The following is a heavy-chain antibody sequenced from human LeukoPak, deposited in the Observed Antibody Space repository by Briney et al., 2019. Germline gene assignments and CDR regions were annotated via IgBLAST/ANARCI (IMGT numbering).Heavy chain of an antibody. CDR1: GFTFSSYA. CDR2: ISGSGGST. Sequence: GGSLTLSCAASGFTFSSYAMHWVRQAPGKGLEWVSAISGSGGSTYYADSVKGRFTISRDNSKNTLYLQMNSLRAEDTAVYFCAKSGVVTARSYFDYWGQGTLVTVSS. J-gene: IGHJ4*02. CDR3: AKSGVVTARSYFDY. D-gene: IGHD2-21*02. V-gene: IGHV3-23*01.